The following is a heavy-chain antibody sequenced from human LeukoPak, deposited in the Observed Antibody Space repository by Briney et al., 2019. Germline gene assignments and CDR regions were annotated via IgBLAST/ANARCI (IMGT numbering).Heavy chain of an antibody. J-gene: IGHJ4*02. CDR1: RFTFSNYA. CDR3: AGGLVPAAKDY. CDR2: ISYDGRRD. D-gene: IGHD2-2*01. V-gene: IGHV3-30*04. Sequence: GGSLRLSCAASRFTFSNYAMPWVRQAPGKGLEWVAVISYDGRRDYYADSVKGRFTISRDNSKNTLYLQMNSLRTEDTAVYYCAGGLVPAAKDYWGQGTLVTVSS.